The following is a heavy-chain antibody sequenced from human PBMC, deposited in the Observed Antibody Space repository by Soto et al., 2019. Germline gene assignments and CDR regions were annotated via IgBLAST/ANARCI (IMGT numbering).Heavy chain of an antibody. J-gene: IGHJ6*02. D-gene: IGHD1-26*01. CDR1: GGTFSSFT. CDR2: IIPIYGTA. CDR3: AKERRADWESYHYYSMDI. V-gene: IGHV1-69*13. Sequence: SVKVSCKASGGTFSSFTISWVRQAPGQGLEWMGGIIPIYGTANYAQKFQGRVTITADASTRTAYMELSSLRSEDTAVYYCAKERRADWESYHYYSMDIWSQ.